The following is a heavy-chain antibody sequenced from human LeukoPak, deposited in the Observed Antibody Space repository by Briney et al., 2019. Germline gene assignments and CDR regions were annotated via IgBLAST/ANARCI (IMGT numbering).Heavy chain of an antibody. CDR1: GFSFSSYW. D-gene: IGHD3-22*01. J-gene: IGHJ3*01. Sequence: PGGSLRLSCIASGFSFSSYWMHWVRQAPGRGLEWVSRINIDGSVTDYTNSAGSVKGRFTISRDNAKNTLYLQMNSLRAEDTAVYSCARSDSLLVGTSAYFRDALDLWGRGTMVTVSS. CDR3: ARSDSLLVGTSAYFRDALDL. V-gene: IGHV3-74*01. CDR2: INIDGSVT.